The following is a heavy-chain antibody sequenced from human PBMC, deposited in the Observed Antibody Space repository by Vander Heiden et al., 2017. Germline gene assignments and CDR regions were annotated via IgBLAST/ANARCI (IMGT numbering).Heavy chain of an antibody. CDR2: IRPSGKET. CDR1: GFTLSTYA. Sequence: EVQILESGGGLLQPGGSLRLSCAASGFTLSTYAMCWVRQAPGKGLEFVSSIRPSGKETSYADSVKGRFTISRDNSKNTLYLQMNSLRVDDTAIYYCTTDPNWPLDSWGQGTLVTVSS. CDR3: TTDPNWPLDS. J-gene: IGHJ4*02. V-gene: IGHV3-23*01. D-gene: IGHD7-27*01.